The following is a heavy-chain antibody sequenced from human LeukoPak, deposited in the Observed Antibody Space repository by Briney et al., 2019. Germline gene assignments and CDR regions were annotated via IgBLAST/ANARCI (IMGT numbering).Heavy chain of an antibody. J-gene: IGHJ4*02. V-gene: IGHV3-23*01. CDR3: AKVSGITMVRGVTKYYFDY. D-gene: IGHD3-10*01. Sequence: PGGSLRLSCAASGFTFSSYAMSWVRQAPGKGLEWVSAISGSGGSTYYADSVKGRFTISRDNSKNTLYLQMNSLRAEDTAVYYCAKVSGITMVRGVTKYYFDYWGQGTLVTVFS. CDR1: GFTFSSYA. CDR2: ISGSGGST.